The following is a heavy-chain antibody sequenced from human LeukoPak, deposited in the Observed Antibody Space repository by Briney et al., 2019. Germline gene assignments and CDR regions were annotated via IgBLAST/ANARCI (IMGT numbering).Heavy chain of an antibody. D-gene: IGHD3-10*01. Sequence: SETLSLTCAVSGDSISTTNYYWGWIRQPPGKGLEWIGIIYYSGITHYNPSLKSRVTILVDTSKNQFSLKLSSVTDADTAVYYCAKPIMVRGVMRPETDYWGQGTLVTVSS. CDR3: AKPIMVRGVMRPETDY. CDR1: GDSISTTNYY. CDR2: IYYSGIT. J-gene: IGHJ4*02. V-gene: IGHV4-39*01.